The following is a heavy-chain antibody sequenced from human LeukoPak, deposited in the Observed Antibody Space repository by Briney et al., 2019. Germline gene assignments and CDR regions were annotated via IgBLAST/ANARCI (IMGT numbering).Heavy chain of an antibody. Sequence: GASVKVSCKASGYTFTGYYMHWVRQAPGQGLEWMGRINPNSGGTNYAQKFQGRVTMTRDTSISTAYMELSSLRSEDTAVYYCARVSFGDSSGYYYDYWGQGTLVTVSS. D-gene: IGHD3-22*01. CDR2: INPNSGGT. CDR3: ARVSFGDSSGYYYDY. CDR1: GYTFTGYY. J-gene: IGHJ4*02. V-gene: IGHV1-2*06.